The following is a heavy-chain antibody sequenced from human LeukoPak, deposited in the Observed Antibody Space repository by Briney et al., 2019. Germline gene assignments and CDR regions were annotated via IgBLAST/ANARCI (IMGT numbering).Heavy chain of an antibody. CDR3: ARDRSRRQQLVLGY. CDR2: ISGSGGST. CDR1: GFTFSSYA. V-gene: IGHV3-23*01. D-gene: IGHD6-13*01. Sequence: PGGSLRLSCAASGFTFSSYAMSWVRQAPGKGLEWVSAISGSGGSTYYADSVKGRFTISRDNSKNTLYLQMNSLRAEDTAVYYCARDRSRRQQLVLGYWGQGTLVTVSS. J-gene: IGHJ4*02.